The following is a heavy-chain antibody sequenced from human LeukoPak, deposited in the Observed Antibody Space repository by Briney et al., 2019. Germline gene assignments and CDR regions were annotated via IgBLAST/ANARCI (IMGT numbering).Heavy chain of an antibody. J-gene: IGHJ4*02. V-gene: IGHV1-2*02. CDR2: LNPNSGGT. CDR1: GYTVTCHY. Sequence: ASVKVSCKASGYTVTCHYLHWVRQAPGQGLEWMGWLNPNSGGTNYAQKFQGRVTMTRDTSINTAYMELNSLTSDDTAMYYCAKDAYSGFSSSYNMDSWGQGTLVTVSS. CDR3: AKDAYSGFSSSYNMDS. D-gene: IGHD5-18*01.